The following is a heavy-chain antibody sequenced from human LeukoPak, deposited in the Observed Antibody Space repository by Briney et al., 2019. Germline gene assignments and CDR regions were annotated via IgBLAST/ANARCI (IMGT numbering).Heavy chain of an antibody. D-gene: IGHD4-17*01. J-gene: IGHJ5*02. Sequence: PGGSLRLSCSASGFTFSSYAMHWVRQAPGKGLEYVSAISSNGGSTYYADSVKGRFTISRDNSKNTLYLQMSSLRAEDTAVYYCVKAPGDLYHWFEPRGQGTLVTVSS. CDR3: VKAPGDLYHWFEP. CDR2: ISSNGGST. CDR1: GFTFSSYA. V-gene: IGHV3-64D*09.